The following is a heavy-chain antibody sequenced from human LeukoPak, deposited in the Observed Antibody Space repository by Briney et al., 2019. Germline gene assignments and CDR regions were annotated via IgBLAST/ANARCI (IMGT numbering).Heavy chain of an antibody. CDR2: IYPGDADT. CDR3: VRLSYYYDSIIDY. D-gene: IGHD3-22*01. J-gene: IGHJ4*02. V-gene: IGHV5-51*03. CDR1: GYSFTSYW. Sequence: GETLKSSCKGSGYSFTSYWIGWVPQRPGKGLEGRMIIYPGDADTTYSLPFQGQVTISADKSISTAYLQWSSLKASDTAMYYCVRLSYYYDSIIDYWGQGTLVTVSS.